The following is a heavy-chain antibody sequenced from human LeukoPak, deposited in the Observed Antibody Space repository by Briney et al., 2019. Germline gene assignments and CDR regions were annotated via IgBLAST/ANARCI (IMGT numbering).Heavy chain of an antibody. J-gene: IGHJ4*02. CDR3: AWVVPNEYYFDY. CDR1: GGSISSSSYY. Sequence: SETLSLTCTVSGGSISSSSYYWGWIRQPPGKGLEWIGSIYYSGSTYYNPSLKSRVTISVDTSKNQFSLKLSSVTAADTAVYYCAWVVPNEYYFDYWGQGTLVTVSS. D-gene: IGHD1-1*01. CDR2: IYYSGST. V-gene: IGHV4-39*01.